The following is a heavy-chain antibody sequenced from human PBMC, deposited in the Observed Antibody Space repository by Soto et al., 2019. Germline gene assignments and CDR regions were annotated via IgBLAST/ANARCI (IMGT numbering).Heavy chain of an antibody. CDR3: ARGYYDILTGYLHDY. Sequence: GSLRLSCGASGFNFSSYSMNWVRQTHGKGLEWVSSISSSSSYIYYADSVKGRFTISRDNAKNSLYLQMNSLRAEDTAVYYCARGYYDILTGYLHDYWGQGTLVTVSS. CDR2: ISSSSSYI. CDR1: GFNFSSYS. V-gene: IGHV3-21*01. J-gene: IGHJ4*02. D-gene: IGHD3-9*01.